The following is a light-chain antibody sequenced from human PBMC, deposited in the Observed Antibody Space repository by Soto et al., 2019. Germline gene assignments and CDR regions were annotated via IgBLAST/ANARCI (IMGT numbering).Light chain of an antibody. Sequence: QSVLTRPPSASGTPGQRVAISCSGGNSNIGTNHVNWYQQLPGTAPKLLIYGNNQRPSGVPDRFSGSRSGTSASLAISGLQSEDEADYYCVAWDDSLNGHVVFGGGTKVTVL. V-gene: IGLV1-44*01. CDR3: VAWDDSLNGHVV. CDR2: GNN. CDR1: NSNIGTNH. J-gene: IGLJ2*01.